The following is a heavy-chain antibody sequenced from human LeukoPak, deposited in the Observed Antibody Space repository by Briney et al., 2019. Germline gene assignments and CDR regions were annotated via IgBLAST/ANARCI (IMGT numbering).Heavy chain of an antibody. CDR3: ARDLIRDYDILTGLFPYYYYGMDV. V-gene: IGHV3-66*01. J-gene: IGHJ6*02. D-gene: IGHD3-9*01. CDR2: IYSGGST. Sequence: GGSLRLSCAASGFTVSSNYMSWVRQAPGKGLECVSVIYSGGSTYYADSVKGRFTISRDNSKNTLYLQMNSLRAEDTAVYYCARDLIRDYDILTGLFPYYYYGMDVWGQGTTVTVSS. CDR1: GFTVSSNY.